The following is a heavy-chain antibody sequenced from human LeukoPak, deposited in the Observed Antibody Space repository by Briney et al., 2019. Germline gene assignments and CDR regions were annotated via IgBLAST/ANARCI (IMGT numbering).Heavy chain of an antibody. J-gene: IGHJ3*02. D-gene: IGHD2/OR15-2a*01. V-gene: IGHV4-4*08. CDR3: ARRRQITFYSPYAFDM. Sequence: SETLSLTCTVSGGSMSSSYWSWIRQPPGKGLEWLGYIYNTGSPKSNPSLKSRATISLDTSKNQFSLRLSSVTAADTAVYYCARRRQITFYSPYAFDMWGQGTMVTVSS. CDR2: IYNTGSP. CDR1: GGSMSSSY.